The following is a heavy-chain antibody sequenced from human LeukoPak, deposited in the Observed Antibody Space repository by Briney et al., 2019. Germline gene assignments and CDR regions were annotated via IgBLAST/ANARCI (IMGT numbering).Heavy chain of an antibody. CDR2: IIPIFGTA. CDR1: GGTFSSYA. CDR3: AREGYSGYDWSF. Sequence: GSSVKVSCKASGGTFSSYAISWVRQAPGQGLEWMGGIIPIFGTANYAQKLQGRVTMTTDTSTSTAYMELRSLRSDDTAVYYCAREGYSGYDWSFWGQGTLVTVSS. V-gene: IGHV1-69*05. J-gene: IGHJ4*02. D-gene: IGHD5-12*01.